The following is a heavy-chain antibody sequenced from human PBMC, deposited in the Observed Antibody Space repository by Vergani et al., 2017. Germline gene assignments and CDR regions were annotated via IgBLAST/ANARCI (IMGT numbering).Heavy chain of an antibody. J-gene: IGHJ5*02. Sequence: QVKLVQSGAEVKKPGSSVKVSCKASGGTFSSYAISWVRQAPGQGLEWMGGIIPIFGTANYAQKFQGRVTITADESTSTAYMELSSLRSEDTAVYYCAMRAYYDILTGYDWFDPWGQGTLVTVSS. CDR2: IIPIFGTA. V-gene: IGHV1-69*12. CDR1: GGTFSSYA. CDR3: AMRAYYDILTGYDWFDP. D-gene: IGHD3-9*01.